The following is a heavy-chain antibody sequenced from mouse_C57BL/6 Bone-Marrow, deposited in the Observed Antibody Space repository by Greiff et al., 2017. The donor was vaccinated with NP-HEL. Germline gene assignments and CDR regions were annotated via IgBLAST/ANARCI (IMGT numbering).Heavy chain of an antibody. Sequence: QVTLNVCGPGILQSSQTLSLTCSFSGFSLSTSGMGVSWIRQPSGKGLEWLAHIYWDDDKRYNPSLKSRLTISKDTSRNQVFLKITSVDTADTATYYCARSYYYGSIGYWGQGTSVTVSS. D-gene: IGHD1-1*01. V-gene: IGHV8-12*01. J-gene: IGHJ4*01. CDR3: ARSYYYGSIGY. CDR2: IYWDDDK. CDR1: GFSLSTSGMG.